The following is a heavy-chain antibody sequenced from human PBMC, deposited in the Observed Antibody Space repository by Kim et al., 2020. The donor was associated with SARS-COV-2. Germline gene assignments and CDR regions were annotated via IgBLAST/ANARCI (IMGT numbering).Heavy chain of an antibody. CDR3: TRREEFSGYDGDYYF. V-gene: IGHV4-39*01. Sequence: SETLSLTCSVSGGSISVSNFFWVWLRQPPGKGLEWIASLYYNGGTYYNPSLKSLVTISGDTSKNQFSLTPSPVTAADTAVYYCTRREEFSGYDGDYYF. CDR1: GGSISVSNFF. CDR2: LYYNGGT. D-gene: IGHD5-12*01. J-gene: IGHJ6*01.